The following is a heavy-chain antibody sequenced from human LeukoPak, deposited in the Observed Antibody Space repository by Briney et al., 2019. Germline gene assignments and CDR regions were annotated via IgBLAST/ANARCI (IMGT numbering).Heavy chain of an antibody. D-gene: IGHD3-10*01. V-gene: IGHV4-39*01. CDR1: GGSIGSSSHY. CDR3: ARHQTHGSGSFDP. J-gene: IGHJ5*02. CDR2: VYYSGST. Sequence: SETLSLTCTVSGGSIGSSSHYWGWIRQPPGKGLEWIGSVYYSGSTYYNPSLKSRVTISVDTSKNQFSLKLSSVTAADTAVYYCARHQTHGSGSFDPWGQGTLVTVSS.